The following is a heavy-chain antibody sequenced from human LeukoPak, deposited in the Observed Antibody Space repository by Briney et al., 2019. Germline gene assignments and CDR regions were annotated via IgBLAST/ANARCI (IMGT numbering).Heavy chain of an antibody. J-gene: IGHJ4*02. Sequence: KSSETLSLTCAVSGGSISSGGYSWSWIRQPPGKGLEWIGYIYHSGSTYYNPSLKSRVTISVDRSKNQFSLKLSSVTAADTAVYYCAGGRRYCTNGVCYKAYYFDYWGQGTPVTVSS. CDR2: IYHSGST. CDR3: AGGRRYCTNGVCYKAYYFDY. V-gene: IGHV4-30-2*01. D-gene: IGHD2-8*01. CDR1: GGSISSGGYS.